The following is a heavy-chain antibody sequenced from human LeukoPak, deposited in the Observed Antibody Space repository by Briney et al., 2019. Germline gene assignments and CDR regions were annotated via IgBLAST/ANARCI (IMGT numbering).Heavy chain of an antibody. Sequence: SETLSLTCTVSGDSISSGGYYWSWIRQPPGKGLEWIGYIYYSGGTNYNPSLRSRVTISVDSSKNQFSLKLSSVTAADTAVYYCARGSGQWGFDSWGQGTLVTVSS. J-gene: IGHJ4*02. CDR2: IYYSGGT. CDR3: ARGSGQWGFDS. CDR1: GDSISSGGYY. V-gene: IGHV4-61*08. D-gene: IGHD3-10*01.